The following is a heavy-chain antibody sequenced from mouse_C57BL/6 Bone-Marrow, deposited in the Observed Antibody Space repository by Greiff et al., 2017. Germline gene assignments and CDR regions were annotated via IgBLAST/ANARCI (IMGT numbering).Heavy chain of an antibody. CDR3: TGYYSNYVFAY. J-gene: IGHJ3*01. D-gene: IGHD2-5*01. V-gene: IGHV14-4*01. Sequence: EVQLQQFGAELVRPGASVKLSCTASGFNIKDDYMHWVKQRPEQGLEWIGWIDPENGDTEYASKFQGKATITADTSSNTAYLQLSSLTSEDTAVYYCTGYYSNYVFAYWGQGTLVTVSA. CDR1: GFNIKDDY. CDR2: IDPENGDT.